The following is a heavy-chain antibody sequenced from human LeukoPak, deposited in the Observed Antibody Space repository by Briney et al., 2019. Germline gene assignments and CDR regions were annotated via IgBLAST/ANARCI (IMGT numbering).Heavy chain of an antibody. D-gene: IGHD2-15*01. CDR2: INPNSGGT. V-gene: IGHV1-2*02. CDR3: ARPRLDIVAFDP. J-gene: IGHJ5*02. Sequence: ASVKVSCKASGYTFTDYYMHWVRQAPGQGLEWMGWINPNSGGTNYAQKFQGRVTMTRDTSISTAYMELSRLRSDDTAVYYCARPRLDIVAFDPWGQGTLVTVSS. CDR1: GYTFTDYY.